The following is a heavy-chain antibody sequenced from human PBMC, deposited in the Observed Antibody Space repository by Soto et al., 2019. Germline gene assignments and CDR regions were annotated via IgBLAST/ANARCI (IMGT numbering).Heavy chain of an antibody. CDR3: ARAVAPSSSWYQDYYYYMDV. J-gene: IGHJ6*03. Sequence: QVQLVESGGGLVKPGGSLRLSCAASGFTFSDYYMSWIRQAPGKGLEWVSYISSSGSTIYYADSVKGRFTISRDNAKNSLYLQMNSLRAEDTAVYYCARAVAPSSSWYQDYYYYMDVWGKGTTVTVSS. V-gene: IGHV3-11*01. D-gene: IGHD6-13*01. CDR1: GFTFSDYY. CDR2: ISSSGSTI.